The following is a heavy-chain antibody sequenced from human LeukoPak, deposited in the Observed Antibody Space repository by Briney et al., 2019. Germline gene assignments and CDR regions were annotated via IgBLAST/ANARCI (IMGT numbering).Heavy chain of an antibody. CDR3: AKLSRTVATAGTIDY. J-gene: IGHJ4*02. CDR1: GFTFSNYA. V-gene: IGHV3-23*01. Sequence: GGSLRLSCAASGFTFSNYAMSWVRQAPGKGLEWVSVISGSGDTTYYADSVKGRLTISRDNSKNTLSLQVNSLRTEDTAVYYCAKLSRTVATAGTIDYWGQGTLVTVSS. D-gene: IGHD6-13*01. CDR2: ISGSGDTT.